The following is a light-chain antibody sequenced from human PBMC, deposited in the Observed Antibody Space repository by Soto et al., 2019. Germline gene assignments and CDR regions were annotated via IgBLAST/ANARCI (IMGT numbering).Light chain of an antibody. V-gene: IGKV1-5*01. CDR3: QQYKSAT. Sequence: DIQMTQSPSTLSASVGDRGTITCRASQSISDWLAWYQQIPGKAPKLLIYDASTLQSGVPSRFSGSGSGTEFTLTISSLQPDDSATYFCQQYKSATFGQGTKLEIE. CDR1: QSISDW. CDR2: DAS. J-gene: IGKJ2*01.